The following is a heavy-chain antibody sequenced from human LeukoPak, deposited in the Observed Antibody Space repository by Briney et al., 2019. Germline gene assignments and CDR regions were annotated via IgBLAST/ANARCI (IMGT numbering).Heavy chain of an antibody. CDR3: ARASHGWYFDL. V-gene: IGHV4-39*07. CDR1: GGSISINTYY. D-gene: IGHD6-6*01. J-gene: IGHJ2*01. CDR2: IYYSGST. Sequence: SETLSLTCTVSGGSISINTYYWGWIRQPPGKGLEWIGSIYYSGSTYYNPSLKSRVTISVDTSKNQFSLKLSSVTAADTAVYYCARASHGWYFDLWGRGTLVTVSS.